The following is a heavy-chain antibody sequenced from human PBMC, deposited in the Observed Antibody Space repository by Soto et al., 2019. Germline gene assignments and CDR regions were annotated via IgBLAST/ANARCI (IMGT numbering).Heavy chain of an antibody. V-gene: IGHV1-69*13. CDR2: IITILGTA. J-gene: IGHJ5*02. D-gene: IGHD3-3*01. CDR1: GGTFSNYV. CDR3: AKVWNNWFDP. Sequence: ASVKVSCKTSGGTFSNYVISWVRQAPGQGLEWMGGIITILGTANYAQKFQDRVTITADESTSTAYMELSSLTSEDTAVYYCAKVWNNWFDPWGQGTLVTVSS.